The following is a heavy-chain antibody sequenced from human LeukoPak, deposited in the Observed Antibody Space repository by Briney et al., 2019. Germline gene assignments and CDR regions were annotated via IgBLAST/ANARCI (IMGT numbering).Heavy chain of an antibody. V-gene: IGHV5-51*01. Sequence: GESLKISCKASGYSFTSYWIGWVRQMPGKGLEWMGIIYPGDSDTRYSPSFQGQVTISADKSISTAYLQWSSLKASDTAMYYCARRADRAGYYYYMDVWGKGTTVTVSS. CDR3: ARRADRAGYYYYMDV. CDR2: IYPGDSDT. D-gene: IGHD1-26*01. J-gene: IGHJ6*03. CDR1: GYSFTSYW.